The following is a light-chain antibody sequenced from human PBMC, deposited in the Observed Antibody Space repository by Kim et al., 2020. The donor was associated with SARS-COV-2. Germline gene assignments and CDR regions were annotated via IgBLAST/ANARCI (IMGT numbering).Light chain of an antibody. CDR1: QSVKNN. V-gene: IGKV3-15*01. J-gene: IGKJ4*01. CDR3: QQYNDWPLLT. CDR2: SAS. Sequence: SPGERGTLSCRASQSVKNNLAWYQQRPGQAPRLLIYSASTRATDVSARFSGSGSGTEFTLTIRSLQSEDLAVYYCQQYNDWPLLTFGGGTKVDIK.